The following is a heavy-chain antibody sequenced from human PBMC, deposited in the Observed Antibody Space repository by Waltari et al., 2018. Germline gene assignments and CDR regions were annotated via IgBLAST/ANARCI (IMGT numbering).Heavy chain of an antibody. Sequence: QLQLQESGPGLVKPSETLSLTCTVSGGSISSSSYYWGWIRQPPGKGLEWIGSIYYSGRTYYNPSLKSRVTISVDTSKNQFSLKLSSVTAADTAVYYCARHSGRIAVAGNFDYWGQGTLVTVSS. CDR3: ARHSGRIAVAGNFDY. J-gene: IGHJ4*02. CDR2: IYYSGRT. CDR1: GGSISSSSYY. D-gene: IGHD6-19*01. V-gene: IGHV4-39*01.